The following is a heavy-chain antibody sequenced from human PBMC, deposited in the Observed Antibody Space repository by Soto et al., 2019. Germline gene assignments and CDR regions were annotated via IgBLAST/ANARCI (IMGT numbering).Heavy chain of an antibody. Sequence: PSETLSRTCTVSGGSISSGGYYWIWIRQHPGKGLEWIGYIYYSGSTYYNPSLKSRVTISVDTSKNQFSLKLSSVTAADTAVYYCASLLKLGRYSGYFDYWGQGTLVTVSS. D-gene: IGHD1-26*01. CDR3: ASLLKLGRYSGYFDY. J-gene: IGHJ4*02. V-gene: IGHV4-31*03. CDR1: GGSISSGGYY. CDR2: IYYSGST.